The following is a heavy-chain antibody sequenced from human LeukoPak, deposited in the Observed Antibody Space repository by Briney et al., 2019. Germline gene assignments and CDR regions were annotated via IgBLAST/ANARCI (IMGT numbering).Heavy chain of an antibody. CDR3: ARVYPEGYYDSSGYYPYGY. Sequence: VVSVKVSCKASGYTFTGYYMHWVRQAPGQGLEWMGWIIPNSGGTNYAQKFQGRVTMTGDTSISTAYMELRRLRSDDTAVYYCARVYPEGYYDSSGYYPYGYWGQGTLVTVSS. V-gene: IGHV1-2*02. D-gene: IGHD3-22*01. J-gene: IGHJ4*02. CDR2: IIPNSGGT. CDR1: GYTFTGYY.